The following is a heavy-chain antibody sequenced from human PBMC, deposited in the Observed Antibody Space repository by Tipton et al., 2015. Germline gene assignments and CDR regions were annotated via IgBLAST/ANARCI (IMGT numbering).Heavy chain of an antibody. V-gene: IGHV4-38-2*01. Sequence: TLSLTCAVSAYSISSDYYWGWIRQPPGKGLEWIGSISHSGNTYYNPSLKSRVTMSRDTSKNQFSLKLRSVTAADTAVYHCARGYSNYAGWFGPWGQGTLVTVSS. CDR2: ISHSGNT. CDR3: ARGYSNYAGWFGP. CDR1: AYSISSDYY. D-gene: IGHD4-11*01. J-gene: IGHJ5*02.